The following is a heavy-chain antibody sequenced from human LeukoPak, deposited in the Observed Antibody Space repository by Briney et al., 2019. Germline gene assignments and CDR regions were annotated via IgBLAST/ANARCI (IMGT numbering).Heavy chain of an antibody. D-gene: IGHD6-19*01. CDR2: ISNDGSNK. CDR1: GFPFSSYA. CDR3: ARDLGLGRGWYGGDY. J-gene: IGHJ4*02. V-gene: IGHV3-30-3*01. Sequence: GSLRLSCAASGFPFSSYAMTWVRQAPGKGLEWVAIISNDGSNKYYADSVKGRFTLSRENSMYTVYLQMNSLRAEDTAVYYCARDLGLGRGWYGGDYWGQGTLVSVSS.